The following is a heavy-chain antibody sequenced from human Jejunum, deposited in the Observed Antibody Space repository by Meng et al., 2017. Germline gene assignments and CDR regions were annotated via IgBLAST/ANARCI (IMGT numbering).Heavy chain of an antibody. CDR2: INGDGSAT. D-gene: IGHD6-19*01. Sequence: GESLKISCEASGFSFRDYWMQWVRQPPGKGLVWVSRINGDGSATSHADSEKGRFTISRDNAKNTLYLQMNSLRAEDTAVYYCARGSIGVADKGDYWGQGTLVTVSS. V-gene: IGHV3-74*01. CDR3: ARGSIGVADKGDY. CDR1: GFSFRDYW. J-gene: IGHJ4*02.